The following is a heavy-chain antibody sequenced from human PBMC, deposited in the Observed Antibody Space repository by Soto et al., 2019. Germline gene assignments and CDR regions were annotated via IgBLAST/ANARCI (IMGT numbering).Heavy chain of an antibody. CDR3: ARVDWTGYFDY. J-gene: IGHJ4*02. V-gene: IGHV3-30-3*01. Sequence: QVQLVESVGGVVQPGRSLRLSCAASGFTFSSYAMHWVRQAPGKGLEWVAVISYDGSDKYYADSVKGRFTISRDNSKNTLYLQMNSLRAEDTAVYYCARVDWTGYFDYWGQGTLVTVSS. CDR1: GFTFSSYA. D-gene: IGHD1-1*01. CDR2: ISYDGSDK.